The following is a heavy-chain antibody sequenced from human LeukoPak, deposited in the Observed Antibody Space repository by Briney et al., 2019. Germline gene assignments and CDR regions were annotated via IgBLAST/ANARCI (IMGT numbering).Heavy chain of an antibody. D-gene: IGHD3-10*01. V-gene: IGHV1-18*04. CDR3: ARDGDYYVSGSYSFDF. CDR1: GYTFTNYG. CDR2: ISAYNGET. Sequence: ASVKVSCKASGYTFTNYGISWVRQAPGQGLEWIGWISAYNGETTYAQKLQGRVTLTTDTSTPTAFMELRSLRSDDTAMYYCARDGDYYVSGSYSFDFWGRGTLVTVSS. J-gene: IGHJ4*02.